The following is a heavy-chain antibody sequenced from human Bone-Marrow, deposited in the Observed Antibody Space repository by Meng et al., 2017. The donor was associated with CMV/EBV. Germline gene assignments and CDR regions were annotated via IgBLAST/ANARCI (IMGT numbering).Heavy chain of an antibody. CDR3: ARALKPGGIVGATADY. Sequence: GGSLRLSCAASGFTFSTYGMIWVRQAPGKGLEWVSGINWNGGSTGYADSVKGRFTISRDNAKNSLYLQMNSLRAEDTALYYCARALKPGGIVGATADYWGQGTLVTVSS. CDR2: INWNGGST. CDR1: GFTFSTYG. J-gene: IGHJ4*02. D-gene: IGHD1-26*01. V-gene: IGHV3-20*04.